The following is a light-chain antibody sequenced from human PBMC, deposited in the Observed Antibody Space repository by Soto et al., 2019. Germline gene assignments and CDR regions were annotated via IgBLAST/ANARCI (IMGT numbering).Light chain of an antibody. V-gene: IGKV4-1*01. CDR3: QPFYANSPWT. J-gene: IGKJ1*01. CDR1: QSVLFNSNNKYY. Sequence: DIVVAQSPDSLAVSLGERATISCRSSQSVLFNSNNKYYLAWYQQQPGQPPRLIISWAVTPEYGVPDRFCGSGSETDFPLTISSLQAEDVAVYCCQPFYANSPWTFGHGTKVEIK. CDR2: WAV.